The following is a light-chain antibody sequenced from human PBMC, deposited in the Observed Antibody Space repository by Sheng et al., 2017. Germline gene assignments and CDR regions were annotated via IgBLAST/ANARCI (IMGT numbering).Light chain of an antibody. CDR1: QSISTW. CDR3: QQYSSYPLT. J-gene: IGKJ4*01. CDR2: KAS. V-gene: IGKV1-5*03. Sequence: TQSPATLSLSPGDRATLSCRASQSISTWLAWYQQKPGKAPNLLIYKASNLESGVPSRFSGSGSGTEFTLTISSLQPDDFATFYCQQYSSYPLTFGGGTKVEIK.